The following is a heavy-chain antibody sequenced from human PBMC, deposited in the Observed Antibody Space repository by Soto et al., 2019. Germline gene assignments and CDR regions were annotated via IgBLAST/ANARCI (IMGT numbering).Heavy chain of an antibody. Sequence: SETLSLTCTVSGDSISDYYWSWIRQPPGKGLEWIGHFYYTGTTNYNPSLKSRVTISVDTSKNQFSLKLSSVTAADTAVYYCARHRYSYGSYYFDYWGQGTLVTVSS. J-gene: IGHJ4*02. V-gene: IGHV4-59*08. CDR1: GDSISDYY. D-gene: IGHD5-18*01. CDR2: FYYTGTT. CDR3: ARHRYSYGSYYFDY.